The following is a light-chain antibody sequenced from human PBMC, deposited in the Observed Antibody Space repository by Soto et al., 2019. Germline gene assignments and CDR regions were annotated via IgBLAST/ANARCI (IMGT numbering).Light chain of an antibody. V-gene: IGKV1-39*01. CDR2: AAS. Sequence: DIQITQSPSSLSASVGDRVTITCRASQSISSYLSWYQQKPGKALKLLVYAASSLQVGVPSRFSGSGSGTDFTLTISSLQPEDFATYYCQQTYSTPWTFGQGTKVDIK. CDR3: QQTYSTPWT. J-gene: IGKJ1*01. CDR1: QSISSY.